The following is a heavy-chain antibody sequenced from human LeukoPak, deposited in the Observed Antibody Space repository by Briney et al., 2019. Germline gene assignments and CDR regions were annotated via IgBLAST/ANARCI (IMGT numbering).Heavy chain of an antibody. CDR1: GFTFSSYG. Sequence: GGSLRLSCAASGFTFSSYGMHWVRQAPGKGLEWVAVISYDGSNKYYADSVKGRFTISRDNPKNTLYLQMSSLRAEDTAVYYCAKDRGGYSYGLYDYWGQGTLVTVSS. V-gene: IGHV3-30*18. CDR3: AKDRGGYSYGLYDY. D-gene: IGHD5-18*01. CDR2: ISYDGSNK. J-gene: IGHJ4*02.